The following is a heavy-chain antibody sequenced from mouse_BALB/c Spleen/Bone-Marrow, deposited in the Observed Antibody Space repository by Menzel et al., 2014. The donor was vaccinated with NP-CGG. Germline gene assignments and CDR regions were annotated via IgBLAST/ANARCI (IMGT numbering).Heavy chain of an antibody. J-gene: IGHJ4*01. CDR3: TRLPH. CDR1: GYTFXNYY. V-gene: IGHV1S81*02. D-gene: IGHD5-1*01. Sequence: QVQLQQSGAELVKPGASVKLSCRASGYTFXNYYMYWVKQRPGQGLEWIGEINPSNGGTNFNEKFKSKATLTVDKSSSTAYMQLSSLTSEDSAAYYCTRLPHWGQGTSVTVSS. CDR2: INPSNGGT.